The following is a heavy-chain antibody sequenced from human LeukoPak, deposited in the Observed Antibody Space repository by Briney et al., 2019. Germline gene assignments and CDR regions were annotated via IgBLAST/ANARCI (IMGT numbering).Heavy chain of an antibody. J-gene: IGHJ4*02. V-gene: IGHV3-7*01. Sequence: GGSLRLSCAASGFTFSRSWMTWVRQAPGKGLEWVASINEDGGEIHYVDSVKGRFTISRDNAKNSLYLQMNSLTAEDTAVYYCARIKSQGVVVPLLRSTYYFDYWGQGTLVTVSS. CDR2: INEDGGEI. CDR1: GFTFSRSW. D-gene: IGHD2-21*01. CDR3: ARIKSQGVVVPLLRSTYYFDY.